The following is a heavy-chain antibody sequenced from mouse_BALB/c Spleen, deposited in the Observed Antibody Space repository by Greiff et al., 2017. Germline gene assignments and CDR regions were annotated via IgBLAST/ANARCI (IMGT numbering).Heavy chain of an antibody. CDR1: GFNIKDTY. D-gene: IGHD2-4*01. V-gene: IGHV14-3*02. CDR3: ARREGLSHYFDY. J-gene: IGHJ2*01. CDR2: IDPANGNT. Sequence: VQLKESGAELVKPGASVKLSCTASGFNIKDTYMHWVKQRPEQGLEWIGRIDPANGNTKYDPKFQGKATITADTSSNTAYLQLSSLTSEDTAVYYCARREGLSHYFDYWGQGTTLTVSS.